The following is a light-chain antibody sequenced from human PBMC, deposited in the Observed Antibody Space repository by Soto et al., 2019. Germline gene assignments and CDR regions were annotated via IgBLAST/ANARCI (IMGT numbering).Light chain of an antibody. V-gene: IGKV3-15*01. CDR1: QGVNNK. CDR2: GAS. J-gene: IGKJ5*01. Sequence: EIVMTQSPATLSVSPGERVTLSCRASQGVNNKVAWYQQKPGQAPRLLIFGASTRATGIPARFSGSGSVTEFTLTISSLQSEDFAVYYCQQYNNWPPITFGQGTRLEIK. CDR3: QQYNNWPPIT.